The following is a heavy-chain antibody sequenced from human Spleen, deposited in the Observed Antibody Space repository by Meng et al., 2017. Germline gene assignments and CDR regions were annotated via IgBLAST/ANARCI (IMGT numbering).Heavy chain of an antibody. J-gene: IGHJ4*02. D-gene: IGHD6-19*01. V-gene: IGHV4/OR15-8*02. CDR3: ASWIYSCGWQ. CDR1: CGSMSIIGW. Sequence: VLVRGIGKLSWNRSLACVFACGSMSIIGWWSWVRQPTGKGLEWIGEIYHGGDTKYNPSLKSRVTIAIDKSKNQFSLKLISVTAADTAVYYCASWIYSCGWQWGRGALVTVSS. CDR2: IYHGGDT.